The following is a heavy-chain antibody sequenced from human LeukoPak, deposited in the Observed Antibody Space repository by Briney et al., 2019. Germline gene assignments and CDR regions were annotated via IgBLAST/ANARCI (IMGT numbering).Heavy chain of an antibody. J-gene: IGHJ4*02. CDR2: IDYRGGT. Sequence: SETLSLTCSVSGGSVSRTYYSWGLIHQPPGEGLEWIGSIDYRGGTHFSPSLESRVTISVDTSQNQFSLRLMSVTAADTGVYYCARQELWFRSWGQGTLVTVSS. CDR1: GGSVSRTYYS. V-gene: IGHV4-39*01. D-gene: IGHD3-16*01. CDR3: ARQELWFRS.